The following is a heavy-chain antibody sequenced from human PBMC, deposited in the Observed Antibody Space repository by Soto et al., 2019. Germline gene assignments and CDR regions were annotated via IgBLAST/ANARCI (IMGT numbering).Heavy chain of an antibody. CDR3: ARCQASSGQPSSAFDI. CDR1: GGSFSGYY. Sequence: SETLSLTCAVYGGSFSGYYWSWIRQPPGKGLEWIGEINHSGSTNYNPSLKSRVTISVDTSKNQFSLKLSSVTAADTAVYYCARCQASSGQPSSAFDIWGQGTMVTVSS. CDR2: INHSGST. J-gene: IGHJ3*02. V-gene: IGHV4-34*01. D-gene: IGHD6-19*01.